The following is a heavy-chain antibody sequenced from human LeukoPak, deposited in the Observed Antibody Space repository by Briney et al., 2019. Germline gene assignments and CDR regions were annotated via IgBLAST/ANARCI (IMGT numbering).Heavy chain of an antibody. Sequence: GASVKVSCKASGYGINWVRQATGQGLEWMGWMNPNSGNTGYAQKFQGRVTMTRNTSISTAYMELSSLRSEDTAVYYCARWFGELLNNWFDPWGQGTLVTVSS. D-gene: IGHD3-10*01. CDR1: GYG. CDR3: ARWFGELLNNWFDP. V-gene: IGHV1-8*01. CDR2: MNPNSGNT. J-gene: IGHJ5*02.